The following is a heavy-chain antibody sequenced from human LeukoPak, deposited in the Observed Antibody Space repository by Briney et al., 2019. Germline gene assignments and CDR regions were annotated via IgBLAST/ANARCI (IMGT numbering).Heavy chain of an antibody. J-gene: IGHJ6*02. V-gene: IGHV4-39*01. Sequence: SETLSLTCTVSGCTISSSCYYWGWLRQPPGKGGEWVGSIYYSRSNYYNPSLKSRVTIPEKTSKNQFSLKQSPVTAADTAVYYCARLAEAYYYYGMDVWGQGTTVTVSS. CDR1: GCTISSSCYY. CDR2: IYYSRSN. D-gene: IGHD6-19*01. CDR3: ARLAEAYYYYGMDV.